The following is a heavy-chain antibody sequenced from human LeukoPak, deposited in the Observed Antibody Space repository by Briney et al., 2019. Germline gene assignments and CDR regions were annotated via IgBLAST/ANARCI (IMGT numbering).Heavy chain of an antibody. D-gene: IGHD6-13*01. V-gene: IGHV1-2*02. CDR1: GYTFTGFY. J-gene: IGHJ4*02. Sequence: ASVKVSCKASGYTFTGFYIHWVRQAPGQGLEWMGWISPKNGGTNYAQKFEGRVTMTRDTSISTAYMDLSRLTSDDTAVYYCARSKQPARVGDYWGQGTLVTVSS. CDR3: ARSKQPARVGDY. CDR2: ISPKNGGT.